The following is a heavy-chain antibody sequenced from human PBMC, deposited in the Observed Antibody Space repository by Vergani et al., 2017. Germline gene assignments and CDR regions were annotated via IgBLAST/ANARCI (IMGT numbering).Heavy chain of an antibody. D-gene: IGHD4-11*01. V-gene: IGHV4-38-2*01. CDR2: IYHSGST. CDR3: ARAVTHYYYYYYYMDV. CDR1: GYSISSGYY. Sequence: QVQLQESGPGLVKPSETLSLTCAVSGYSISSGYYWGWIRQPPGKGLEWIGSIYHSGSTYYNPSLKSRVTISVDPSKNQFSLKLSSVTGADTAVYYCARAVTHYYYYYYYMDVWGKGTTVTVSS. J-gene: IGHJ6*03.